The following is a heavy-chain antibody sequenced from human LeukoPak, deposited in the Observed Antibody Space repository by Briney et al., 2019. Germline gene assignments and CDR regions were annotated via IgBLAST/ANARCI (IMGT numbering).Heavy chain of an antibody. Sequence: GGSLRLSCAASGFTFSSYAMSWVRQAPGKGLEWVSAISGSGGSTYYTHSVKGRFTISRDNSKNTLYLQMNSLRAEDTAIYYCANNQGIAAAGTDYWGQGALVTVSS. D-gene: IGHD6-13*01. CDR2: ISGSGGST. CDR3: ANNQGIAAAGTDY. CDR1: GFTFSSYA. J-gene: IGHJ4*02. V-gene: IGHV3-23*01.